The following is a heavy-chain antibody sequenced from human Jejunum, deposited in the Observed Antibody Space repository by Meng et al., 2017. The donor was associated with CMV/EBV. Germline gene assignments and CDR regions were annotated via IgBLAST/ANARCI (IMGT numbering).Heavy chain of an antibody. CDR1: FTRND. CDR3: ASRPGAIFGVVIIPNFDY. Sequence: FTRNDMTWVRQAPGRGLEWVSGIRGNSGSTYYADSVKGRFSISRDNSKNTVYLQMNSLRAEDTAVYYCASRPGAIFGVVIIPNFDYWGQGTLVTVSS. V-gene: IGHV3-23*01. CDR2: IRGNSGST. D-gene: IGHD3-3*01. J-gene: IGHJ4*02.